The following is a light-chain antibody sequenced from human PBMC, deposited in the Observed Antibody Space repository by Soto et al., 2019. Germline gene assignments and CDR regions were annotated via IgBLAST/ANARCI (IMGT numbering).Light chain of an antibody. CDR3: QQYGRSPYT. CDR1: QTASSSH. Sequence: EIVLTQSSGALSLSPGERATLSCRASQTASSSHLAWYQQKPGQAPRLLIYDASSRATGISDRFSGSGSGTDFTLTISRLEPEDFAVYYCQQYGRSPYTFGQGTKVEIK. CDR2: DAS. V-gene: IGKV3-20*01. J-gene: IGKJ2*01.